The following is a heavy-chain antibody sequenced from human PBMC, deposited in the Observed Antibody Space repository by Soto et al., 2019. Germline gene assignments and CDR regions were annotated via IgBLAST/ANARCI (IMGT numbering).Heavy chain of an antibody. D-gene: IGHD2-15*01. CDR1: GGSISSSSYY. V-gene: IGHV4-39*01. CDR2: IYYSGST. CDR3: AKNVAAAVDY. J-gene: IGHJ4*02. Sequence: PSETLSLTCTVSGGSISSSSYYWCWIRQPPGKGLEWIGSIYYSGSTYYNPSLKSRVTISVDTSKNQFSLKLSSVTAADTAVYYCAKNVAAAVDYWGQGTLVTVSS.